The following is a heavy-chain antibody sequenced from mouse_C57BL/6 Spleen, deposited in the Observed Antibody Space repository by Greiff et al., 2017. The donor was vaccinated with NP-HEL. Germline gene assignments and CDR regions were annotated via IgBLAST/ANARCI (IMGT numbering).Heavy chain of an antibody. CDR1: GYTFTDYE. Sequence: VQLQESGAELVRPGASVTLSCKASGYTFTDYEMHWVKQTPVHGLEWIGAIDPETGGTAYNQKFKGKAILTADKSSSTAYMELRSLTSEDSAVYYCTRGSYLLGDWGQGTTLTVSS. J-gene: IGHJ2*01. CDR3: TRGSYLLGD. D-gene: IGHD2-1*01. CDR2: IDPETGGT. V-gene: IGHV1-15*01.